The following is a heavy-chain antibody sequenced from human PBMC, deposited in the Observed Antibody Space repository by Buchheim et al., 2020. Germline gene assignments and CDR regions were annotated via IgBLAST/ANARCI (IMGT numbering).Heavy chain of an antibody. V-gene: IGHV3-30-3*01. D-gene: IGHD5-12*01. J-gene: IGHJ4*02. CDR2: ISYDGSNK. CDR1: GFTFSSYA. CDR3: ARVSGYDNSFDY. Sequence: QVQLVESGGGVVQPGRSLRLSCAASGFTFSSYAMHWVRQAPGKGLEWVAVISYDGSNKYYADSVKGRFTISRDNSKNTLYLQMNSLRAEDTAVYYCARVSGYDNSFDYWGQGTL.